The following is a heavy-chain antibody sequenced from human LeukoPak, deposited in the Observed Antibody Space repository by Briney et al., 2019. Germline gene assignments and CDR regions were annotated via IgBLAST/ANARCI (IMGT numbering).Heavy chain of an antibody. D-gene: IGHD2-2*02. V-gene: IGHV1-2*02. Sequence: GASVKVSCKASGYTFSGYYIHWVRQAPGQGLEWMGLIKPDSGDTNYAQNFRGRVTMTRDTSITTAYMELNRLTSDDTAVYYCARGVRFVADCPSSTCYTPDFWGQGTLVTVSS. CDR3: ARGVRFVADCPSSTCYTPDF. CDR1: GYTFSGYY. J-gene: IGHJ4*02. CDR2: IKPDSGDT.